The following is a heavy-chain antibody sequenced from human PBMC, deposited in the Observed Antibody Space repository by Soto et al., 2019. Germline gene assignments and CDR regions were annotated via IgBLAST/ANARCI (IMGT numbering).Heavy chain of an antibody. V-gene: IGHV3-15*07. CDR1: SVSNAW. Sequence: SVSNAWMNWVRQAPGKGLEWVGRIKSKTDGGTTDYAAPVKGRFTISRDDSKNTLYLQMNSLKTEDTAVYYCTHSRYYDSSGYVYYFDYWGQGALVTVSS. J-gene: IGHJ4*02. D-gene: IGHD3-22*01. CDR3: THSRYYDSSGYVYYFDY. CDR2: IKSKTDGGTT.